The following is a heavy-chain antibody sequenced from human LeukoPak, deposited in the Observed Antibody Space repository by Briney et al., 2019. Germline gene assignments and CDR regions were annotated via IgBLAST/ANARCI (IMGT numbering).Heavy chain of an antibody. Sequence: ASVKVSCKASGYTFTSYGISWVRQAPGQGLEWMGWISAYNGNTNYAQKLQGRVTMTTDTSTSTAYMELRSLRSDDTAVYYCARDHGRRFRWFGESGDAFDIWGQGTMVTVSS. CDR1: GYTFTSYG. J-gene: IGHJ3*02. CDR2: ISAYNGNT. D-gene: IGHD3-10*01. V-gene: IGHV1-18*01. CDR3: ARDHGRRFRWFGESGDAFDI.